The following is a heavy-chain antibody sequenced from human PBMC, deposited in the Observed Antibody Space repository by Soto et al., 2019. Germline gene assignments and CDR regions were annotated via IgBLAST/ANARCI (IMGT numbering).Heavy chain of an antibody. CDR3: ARMFGYFDY. D-gene: IGHD3-16*01. J-gene: IGHJ4*02. V-gene: IGHV1-2*02. Sequence: ASVKVSCKASGFTFTGHYIHWVRQAPGQGLEWMGWINPNSGGTSYAQKFQGRVTMTTDTSTSTAYMELRSLRSDDTAVYYCARMFGYFDYWGQGTLVTVSS. CDR2: INPNSGGT. CDR1: GFTFTGHY.